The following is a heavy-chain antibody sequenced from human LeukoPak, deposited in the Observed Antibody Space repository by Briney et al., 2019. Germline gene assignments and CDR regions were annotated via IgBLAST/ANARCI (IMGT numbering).Heavy chain of an antibody. Sequence: SVKVSCKASGGTFSSYAISWVRQAPGQGLEWMGGIIPILGTANYAQKFQGRVTITADESTSTAYMELSSLRSEDTAVYYCARKYYDSLDWLDPWGQGTLVTVSS. CDR2: IIPILGTA. V-gene: IGHV1-69*01. D-gene: IGHD3-3*01. CDR1: GGTFSSYA. J-gene: IGHJ5*02. CDR3: ARKYYDSLDWLDP.